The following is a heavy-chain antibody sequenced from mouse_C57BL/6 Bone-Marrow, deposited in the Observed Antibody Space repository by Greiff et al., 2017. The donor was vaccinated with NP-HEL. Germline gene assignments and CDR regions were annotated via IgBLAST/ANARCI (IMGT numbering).Heavy chain of an antibody. D-gene: IGHD1-1*01. J-gene: IGHJ3*01. CDR2: IYPRSGNT. CDR1: GYTFTSYG. V-gene: IGHV1-81*01. CDR3: ARYYYGSFPWFAY. Sequence: QVQLQQSGAELARPGASVKLSCKASGYTFTSYGISWVKQRTGQGLEWIGEIYPRSGNTYYNEKFKGKATLTADKSSSTAYMELRSLTSEDSAVYVCARYYYGSFPWFAYWGQGTLVTVSA.